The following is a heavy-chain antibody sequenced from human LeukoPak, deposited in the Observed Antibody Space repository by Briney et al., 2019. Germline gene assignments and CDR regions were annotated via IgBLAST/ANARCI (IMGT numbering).Heavy chain of an antibody. Sequence: PGGSPRLSCAASGFTFSSYDMNWVRQAPGKGLELISHISSSGSNIYYADSVKGRFTISRDNAKNSLYLQLNSLRAEDTAVYYCARGDSSGWSYFDYWGQGTLVTVSS. CDR1: GFTFSSYD. J-gene: IGHJ4*02. V-gene: IGHV3-48*03. CDR2: ISSSGSNI. CDR3: ARGDSSGWSYFDY. D-gene: IGHD6-19*01.